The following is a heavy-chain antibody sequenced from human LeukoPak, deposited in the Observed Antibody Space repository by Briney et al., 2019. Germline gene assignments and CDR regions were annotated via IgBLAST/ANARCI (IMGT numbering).Heavy chain of an antibody. CDR3: ARGLTGYYPFDY. CDR1: GFTFSSYG. D-gene: IGHD3-9*01. V-gene: IGHV3-33*01. J-gene: IGHJ4*02. CDR2: IWYDGSNK. Sequence: GGSLRLSCAASGFTFSSYGMHWVRQAPGKGLEWVAVIWYDGSNKYYADSVKGRFTISRDNAKNSLYLQMNSLRAEDTAVYYCARGLTGYYPFDYWGQGTLVTVSS.